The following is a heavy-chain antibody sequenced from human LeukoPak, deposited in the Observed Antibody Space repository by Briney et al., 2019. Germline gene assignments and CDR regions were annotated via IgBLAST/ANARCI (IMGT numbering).Heavy chain of an antibody. D-gene: IGHD6-13*01. CDR1: GATFSNYA. CDR2: IIPIFGTP. CDR3: ARGKYPGIAAADFDY. V-gene: IGHV1-69*13. J-gene: IGHJ4*02. Sequence: GASVKVSCKASGATFSNYAISWVRQAPGQGLEWMGGIIPIFGTPDYAQKFQGRVTITADESTSTAYMELSSLRSEDTAVYYCARGKYPGIAAADFDYWGQGTLLTVSS.